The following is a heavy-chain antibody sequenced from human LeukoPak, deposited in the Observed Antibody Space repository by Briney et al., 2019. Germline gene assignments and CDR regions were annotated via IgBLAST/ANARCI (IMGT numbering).Heavy chain of an antibody. CDR2: IYYSGST. J-gene: IGHJ4*01. CDR1: GGSISSSSYY. D-gene: IGHD3-22*01. V-gene: IGHV4-39*07. CDR3: AREAIVARFDY. Sequence: SETLSLTCTVSGGSISSSSYYWGWIRQPPGKGLEWIGSIYYSGSTYYNPSLKSRVTISVDTSKNQFSLKLSSVTAADTAVYYCAREAIVARFDYWGQGTLVTVSS.